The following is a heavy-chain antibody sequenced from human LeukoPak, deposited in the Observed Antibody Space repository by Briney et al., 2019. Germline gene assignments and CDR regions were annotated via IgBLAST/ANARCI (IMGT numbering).Heavy chain of an antibody. V-gene: IGHV3-9*01. Sequence: GRSLRLSCAASGFTFDDYAMHWVRQAPGKGLEWVSGISWNSGSIGYADSVKGRFTISRDNAKNSLYLQMNSLRAEDTALYYCAKAPDYYDSSGYYSDYWGQGTLVTVSS. J-gene: IGHJ4*02. CDR2: ISWNSGSI. CDR1: GFTFDDYA. CDR3: AKAPDYYDSSGYYSDY. D-gene: IGHD3-22*01.